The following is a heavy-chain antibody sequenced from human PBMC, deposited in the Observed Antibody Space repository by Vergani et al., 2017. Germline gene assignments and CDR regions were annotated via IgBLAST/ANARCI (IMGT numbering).Heavy chain of an antibody. J-gene: IGHJ4*02. CDR3: AKSGWLQHFGAHYFDS. CDR2: LTASGSGI. D-gene: IGHD5-24*01. V-gene: IGHV3-23*01. CDR1: GFAFSRYA. Sequence: EMQLLESGGRLVQPGGSLRLSCVASGFAFSRYAMSWVRQAPGKGLEWVSGLTASGSGISYADSVRGRFTISRDNSKNTLFLQMDSLRAEDTAVYYCAKSGWLQHFGAHYFDSWGQGILVTVSS.